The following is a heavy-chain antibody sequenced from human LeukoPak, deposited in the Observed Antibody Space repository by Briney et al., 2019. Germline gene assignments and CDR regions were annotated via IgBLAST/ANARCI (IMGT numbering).Heavy chain of an antibody. CDR2: IYYSGST. V-gene: IGHV4-59*01. CDR3: ASPGIVAAGTDRGFDY. Sequence: SETLSLTCTVSGGSISSYYWSWIRQTPGKGLEWIGYIYYSGSTNYNPSLKSRVTISVDTSKNQFSLRLSSVIAADTAVYYCASPGIVAAGTDRGFDYWGQGILVTVSS. J-gene: IGHJ4*02. CDR1: GGSISSYY. D-gene: IGHD6-13*01.